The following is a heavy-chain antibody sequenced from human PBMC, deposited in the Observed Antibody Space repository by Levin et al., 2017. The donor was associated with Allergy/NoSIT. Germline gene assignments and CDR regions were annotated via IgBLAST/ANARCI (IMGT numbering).Heavy chain of an antibody. CDR3: ARARYYDSSGYCSQH. CDR2: ISSSSTYI. V-gene: IGHV3-21*01. D-gene: IGHD3-22*01. CDR1: GFTFSSYS. J-gene: IGHJ1*01. Sequence: GESLKISCAASGFTFSSYSMNWVRQAPGKGLEWVSSISSSSTYIYYADSVKGRFTISRDNAKNSLYLQMNSLRAEDTAVYYCARARYYDSSGYCSQHWGQGTLVTVSS.